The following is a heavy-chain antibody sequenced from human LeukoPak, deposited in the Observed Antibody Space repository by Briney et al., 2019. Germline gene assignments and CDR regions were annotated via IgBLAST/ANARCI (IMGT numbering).Heavy chain of an antibody. V-gene: IGHV3-30*02. D-gene: IGHD2-2*01. J-gene: IGHJ4*02. CDR1: GFTFSSYG. CDR3: AKAGLAMPPDY. CDR2: IRYDGSHK. Sequence: GGSLRLSCAASGFTFSSYGMHWVRQAPGKGLEWVAFIRYDGSHKYSADSVKGRFTISRDNSKNTLYQQMNSLRAEDTAVYHCAKAGLAMPPDYWGQGTLVTVSS.